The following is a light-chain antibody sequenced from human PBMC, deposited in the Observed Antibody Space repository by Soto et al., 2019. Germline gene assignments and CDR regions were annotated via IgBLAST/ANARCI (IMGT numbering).Light chain of an antibody. CDR3: QQYGSSTIT. CDR2: GAS. CDR1: QSVSSN. Sequence: EIVMTQSPATLSLSPLELATLSCMASQSVSSNLAWYQQNPGQAPRLLIYGASSRATGIQDRFSVSVSGTDFTLTISRLEPEEWAVDDGQQYGSSTITGGQGTRLEIK. J-gene: IGKJ5*01. V-gene: IGKV3-20*01.